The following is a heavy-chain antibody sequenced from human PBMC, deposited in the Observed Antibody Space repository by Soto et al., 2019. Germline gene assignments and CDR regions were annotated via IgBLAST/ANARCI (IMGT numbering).Heavy chain of an antibody. CDR3: AKAAYCSSTSCYNYYYYGMDV. V-gene: IGHV3-7*01. J-gene: IGHJ6*02. CDR1: GFTFSDHW. Sequence: GGSLRLSCVGSGFTFSDHWMSWVRQAPGKGLEWVANIKADGSEKYYVDSVKGRFTISRDNSKNALYLQMNSLRAEDTAVYYCAKAAYCSSTSCYNYYYYGMDVWGQGTTVTVSS. D-gene: IGHD2-2*01. CDR2: IKADGSEK.